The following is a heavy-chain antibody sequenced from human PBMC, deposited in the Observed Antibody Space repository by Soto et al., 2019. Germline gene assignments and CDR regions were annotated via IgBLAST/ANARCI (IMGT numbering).Heavy chain of an antibody. CDR1: GYTFTSYD. D-gene: IGHD3-3*01. J-gene: IGHJ6*03. CDR2: MNPNSGNT. V-gene: IGHV1-8*01. CDR3: ARGLRRVLRFLEGADYYYYMDV. Sequence: GASVKVSCKASGYTFTSYDINWVRQATGQGLEWMGWMNPNSGNTGYAQKFQGRVTMTRNTSISTAYMELSSLRSEDTAVYYCARGLRRVLRFLEGADYYYYMDVWGKGTTVTVSS.